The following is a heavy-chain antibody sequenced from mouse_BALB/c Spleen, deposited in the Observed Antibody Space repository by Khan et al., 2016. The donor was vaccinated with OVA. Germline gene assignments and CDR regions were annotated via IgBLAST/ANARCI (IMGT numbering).Heavy chain of an antibody. V-gene: IGHV1S56*01. CDR2: IYPGDGSA. J-gene: IGHJ4*01. CDR3: AREGVRGVALDY. CDR1: GYTFTAYD. Sequence: VQLQESGPELVTPGALVKISCKASGYTFTAYDINWVKQRPGQGHEWIGWIYPGDGSAKYNENFMGKATLTAYKSSNTAFMQLRRLTSETSAVYCCAREGVRGVALDYWGQGTSVSVSS. D-gene: IGHD1-1*01.